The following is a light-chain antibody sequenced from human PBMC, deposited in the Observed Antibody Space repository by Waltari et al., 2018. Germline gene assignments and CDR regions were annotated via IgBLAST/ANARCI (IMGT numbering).Light chain of an antibody. CDR1: QSVSSN. J-gene: IGKJ5*01. Sequence: EIVMTLSPATLSVSPGETATLPCRASQSVSSNVAWYQKKPGQAPRLLIYDASTRATSIPAKFRGSGSGTEFTLTISSLQSEDFAVYYCQQYNRWPPITFGHGTRLEIK. CDR2: DAS. V-gene: IGKV3-15*01. CDR3: QQYNRWPPIT.